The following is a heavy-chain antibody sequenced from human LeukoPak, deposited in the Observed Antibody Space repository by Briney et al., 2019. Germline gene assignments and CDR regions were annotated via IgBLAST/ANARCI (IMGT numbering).Heavy chain of an antibody. D-gene: IGHD3-22*01. Sequence: SETLSLTCTVSGGPISSSSYYWGWVRQPPGKGLEWIGSIYYSGSTYYNPSLKSRVTISVDTSKNQFSLKLSSVTATDTAVYYCARPLGQYYYDISGYYGEYFQHWGQGTLVTVSS. CDR3: ARPLGQYYYDISGYYGEYFQH. J-gene: IGHJ1*01. CDR1: GGPISSSSYY. CDR2: IYYSGST. V-gene: IGHV4-39*01.